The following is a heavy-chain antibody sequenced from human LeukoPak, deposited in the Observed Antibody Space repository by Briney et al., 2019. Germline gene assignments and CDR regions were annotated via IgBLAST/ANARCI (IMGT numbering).Heavy chain of an antibody. CDR3: ASIGGLAARSYYYYMDV. CDR2: IIPIFGTA. D-gene: IGHD6-6*01. V-gene: IGHV1-69*13. Sequence: SVKVSCKASGGTFSSYAISWVRQAPGQGLEWMGGIIPIFGTANDAQKIQGRVTITADESTSTAYMELSSLRSEDTAVYYCASIGGLAARSYYYYMDVWGKGTTVTVSS. CDR1: GGTFSSYA. J-gene: IGHJ6*03.